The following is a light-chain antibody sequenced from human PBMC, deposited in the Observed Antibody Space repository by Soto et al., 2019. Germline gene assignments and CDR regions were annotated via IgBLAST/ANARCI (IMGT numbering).Light chain of an antibody. CDR1: QTIITY. J-gene: IGKJ1*01. Sequence: DIQMTQSPSSLSASVGDRVTISCRASQTIITYLNWYQQKPGKAPKLLIYAASSLHSGVPSRFSGSGSGTDFTLTISSLQPEDFAAYYCQQTYSALWTFGQGTKLEIK. CDR3: QQTYSALWT. CDR2: AAS. V-gene: IGKV1-39*01.